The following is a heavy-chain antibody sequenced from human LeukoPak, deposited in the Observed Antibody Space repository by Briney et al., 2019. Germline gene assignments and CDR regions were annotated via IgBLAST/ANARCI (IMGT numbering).Heavy chain of an antibody. J-gene: IGHJ5*02. Sequence: GASVKASCKASGYTFTGYYMHWVRQAPGQGLEWMGWINPNSGGTNYAQKFQGRVTMTRDTSISTAYMALSRLRSDDTAVYYCARDRRIVVVTAIRWFDPWGEGTLVTVSS. CDR3: ARDRRIVVVTAIRWFDP. D-gene: IGHD2-21*02. CDR1: GYTFTGYY. CDR2: INPNSGGT. V-gene: IGHV1-2*02.